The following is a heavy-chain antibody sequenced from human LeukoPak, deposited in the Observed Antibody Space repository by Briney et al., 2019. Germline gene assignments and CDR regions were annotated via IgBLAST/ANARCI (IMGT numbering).Heavy chain of an antibody. CDR3: AKDIGINWFDP. CDR1: GFTFSSYG. CDR2: ISYDGSNK. Sequence: PGRSLRLSCAASGFTFSSYGMHWVRQAPGKGLEWVAVISYDGSNKYYADSVKGRFTISRDNSKNTLYLQMNSLRAEDTAVYYCAKDIGINWFDPWGQGTLVTVSS. V-gene: IGHV3-30*18. J-gene: IGHJ5*02.